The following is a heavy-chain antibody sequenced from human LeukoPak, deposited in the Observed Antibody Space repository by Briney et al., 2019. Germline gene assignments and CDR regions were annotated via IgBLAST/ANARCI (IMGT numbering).Heavy chain of an antibody. CDR2: FDPEDGET. Sequence: GASVKVSCKVSGYTLTELSMHWVRQAPGKGLEWMGGFDPEDGETIYAQKFQGRVTMTEDTSTDTAYMELSSLRSEDTAVYYCAREGPMLVVNPLYFDYWGQGTLVTVSS. V-gene: IGHV1-24*01. J-gene: IGHJ4*02. CDR1: GYTLTELS. D-gene: IGHD2-15*01. CDR3: AREGPMLVVNPLYFDY.